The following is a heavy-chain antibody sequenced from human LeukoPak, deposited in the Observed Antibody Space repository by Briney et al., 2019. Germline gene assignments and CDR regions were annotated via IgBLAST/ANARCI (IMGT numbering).Heavy chain of an antibody. CDR2: IKQDGSEK. D-gene: IGHD6-6*01. CDR1: GFTFSSYW. J-gene: IGHJ4*02. CDR3: AKDQSIAARRPTSFFDY. V-gene: IGHV3-7*01. Sequence: GGSLRLSCAASGFTFSSYWMSWVRQAPGKGLEWAANIKQDGSEKYYVDSVKGRFTISRDNAKNSLYLQMNSLRAEDTAVYYCAKDQSIAARRPTSFFDYWGQGTLVTVSS.